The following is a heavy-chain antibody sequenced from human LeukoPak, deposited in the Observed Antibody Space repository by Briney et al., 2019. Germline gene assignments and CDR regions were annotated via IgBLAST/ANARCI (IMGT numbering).Heavy chain of an antibody. CDR2: INTNTGNP. V-gene: IGHV7-4-1*02. D-gene: IGHD1-26*01. CDR3: ARGRGSSARLGYYFYYIDV. J-gene: IGHJ6*03. Sequence: ASVTVSFKASGYTFTSYGIHWVRQAPGQGLEWMGWINTNTGNPTYAQGFTGRFVFSLETSVSTSYLQISSLKAEDTAVYYCARGRGSSARLGYYFYYIDVWGKGTTVTVSS. CDR1: GYTFTSYG.